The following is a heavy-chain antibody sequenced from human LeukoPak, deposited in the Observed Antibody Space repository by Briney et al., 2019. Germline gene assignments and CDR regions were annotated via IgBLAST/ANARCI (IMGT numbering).Heavy chain of an antibody. CDR2: FYAGGDT. V-gene: IGHV3-66*01. CDR3: ARDLAPSVPTGGGNYFDC. D-gene: IGHD4-17*01. Sequence: GGSLRLSCAASGVTVNSIYMSWVRQAPGEGLEWVSVFYAGGDTYYSESVKGRFTISRDKSKNTVYLQMNSLRPEDTAIYYCARDLAPSVPTGGGNYFDCWGQGTLVTVAS. CDR1: GVTVNSIY. J-gene: IGHJ4*02.